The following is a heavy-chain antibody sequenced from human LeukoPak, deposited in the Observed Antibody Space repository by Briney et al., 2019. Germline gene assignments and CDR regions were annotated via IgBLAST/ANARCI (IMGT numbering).Heavy chain of an antibody. CDR3: AKDRETTSSGTFGN. Sequence: GRSLRLSCAASGFSFSFYGMHCVRQAPGKGLEWVAVISEDGTKKNYAESVKGRFTISRDNSNNTLYLQMNSLRAEDTAVYYCAKDRETTSSGTFGNSGQGTLVTVSS. J-gene: IGHJ4*02. CDR1: GFSFSFYG. CDR2: ISEDGTKK. V-gene: IGHV3-30*18. D-gene: IGHD6-13*01.